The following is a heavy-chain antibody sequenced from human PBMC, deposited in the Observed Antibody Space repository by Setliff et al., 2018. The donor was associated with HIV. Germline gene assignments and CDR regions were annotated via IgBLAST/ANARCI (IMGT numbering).Heavy chain of an antibody. V-gene: IGHV1-8*02. CDR3: ATNRLGYYYGSGSYSY. Sequence: ASVKVSCKASGYTFTSYDINGVRQATGQGLEWMGWMNPNSGNTGYAQKFQGRVTMTTDTSTSTAYMELRSLRSDDTAVYYCATNRLGYYYGSGSYSYWGQGTLVTVS. CDR1: GYTFTSYD. D-gene: IGHD3-10*01. J-gene: IGHJ4*02. CDR2: MNPNSGNT.